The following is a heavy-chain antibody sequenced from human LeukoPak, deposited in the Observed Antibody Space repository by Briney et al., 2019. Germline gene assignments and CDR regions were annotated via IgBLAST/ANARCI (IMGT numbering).Heavy chain of an antibody. CDR3: ARDHPANIVATEPFDY. CDR1: GFSFSTFA. J-gene: IGHJ4*02. CDR2: ISGNGDST. Sequence: PGGSLRLSCAASGFSFSTFAMSWVRQTPGKGLEWVSAISGNGDSTYYADSVKGRLTISRDNSKNTLYLQINSLRAEDTAVYYCARDHPANIVATEPFDYWGQGTLVTVSS. V-gene: IGHV3-23*01. D-gene: IGHD5-12*01.